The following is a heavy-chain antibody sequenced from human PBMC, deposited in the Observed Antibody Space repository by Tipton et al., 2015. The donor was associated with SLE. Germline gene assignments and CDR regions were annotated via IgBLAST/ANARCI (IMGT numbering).Heavy chain of an antibody. CDR2: IYYSGST. V-gene: IGHV4-59*12. Sequence: GLVKPSETLSLTCTVSGGSISSYYWSWIRQPPGKGLEWIGYIYYSGSTNYNPSLKSRVTISVDTSKNQFSLKLSSVTAADTAVYYCARAKLLWFREPRAFDIWGQGTMVTVSS. J-gene: IGHJ3*02. D-gene: IGHD3-10*01. CDR3: ARAKLLWFREPRAFDI. CDR1: GGSISSYY.